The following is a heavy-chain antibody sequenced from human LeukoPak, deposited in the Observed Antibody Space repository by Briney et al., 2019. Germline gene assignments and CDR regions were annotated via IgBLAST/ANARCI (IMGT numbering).Heavy chain of an antibody. Sequence: GGSLRLSCAASGFTVSSNYMSWVRQAPGKGLEWVSVIYSGGSTYYADSVKGRFTITRDKSKNTLYLQMNSLRAEDTAVYYCARDKAAAGYYFDYWGQGTLVTVSS. V-gene: IGHV3-53*01. D-gene: IGHD6-13*01. CDR3: ARDKAAAGYYFDY. J-gene: IGHJ4*02. CDR1: GFTVSSNY. CDR2: IYSGGST.